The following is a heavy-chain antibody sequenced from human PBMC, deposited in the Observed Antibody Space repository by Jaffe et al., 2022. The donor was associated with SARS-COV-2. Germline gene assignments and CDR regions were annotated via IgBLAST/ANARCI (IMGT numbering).Heavy chain of an antibody. CDR3: AREGPILGIKYNWFDP. CDR1: GGSISSSSYY. CDR2: IYYSGST. Sequence: QLQLQESGPGLVKPSETLSLTCTVSGGSISSSSYYWGWIRQPPGKGLEWIGSIYYSGSTYYNPSLKSRVTISVDTSKNQFSLKLSSVTAADTAVYYCAREGPILGIKYNWFDPWGQGTLVTVSS. V-gene: IGHV4-39*02. J-gene: IGHJ5*02. D-gene: IGHD2-15*01.